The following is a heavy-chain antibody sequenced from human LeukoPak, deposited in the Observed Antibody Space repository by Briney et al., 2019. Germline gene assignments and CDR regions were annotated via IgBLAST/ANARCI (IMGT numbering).Heavy chain of an antibody. CDR1: GGSFSGYY. CDR3: AFSVLESWDY. CDR2: INHSGST. D-gene: IGHD3-3*01. J-gene: IGHJ4*02. Sequence: SETLSLTCAVYGGSFSGYYWSWIRQPPGKGLEWIGEINHSGSTNYNPSLKSRVTISVDTSKNQFSLKLSSVTAADTAVYYCAFSVLESWDYWGQGTLVTVSS. V-gene: IGHV4-34*01.